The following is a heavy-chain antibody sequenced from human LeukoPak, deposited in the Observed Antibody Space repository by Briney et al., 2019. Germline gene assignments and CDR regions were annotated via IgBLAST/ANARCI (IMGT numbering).Heavy chain of an antibody. CDR1: GFPFSTYD. CDR2: VDAGGDT. V-gene: IGHV3-13*01. Sequence: PGGSLTLFCEVSGFPFSTYDMHWAPQATGKALEWVSTVDAGGDTYYPASVKGRFTISRDNAKDSLFLQMNSLRVEDTAVYYCARDEGHTVTNEYFQHWGQGTLVTVSS. CDR3: ARDEGHTVTNEYFQH. D-gene: IGHD2-2*01. J-gene: IGHJ1*01.